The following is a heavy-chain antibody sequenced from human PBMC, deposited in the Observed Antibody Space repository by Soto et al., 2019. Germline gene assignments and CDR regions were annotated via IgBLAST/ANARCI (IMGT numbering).Heavy chain of an antibody. CDR2: ISDYGRV. Sequence: GGCLRLSCAASGFTFRNYWMHWVRQAPGKGLVWVSRISDYGRVNYADSVEGRFTISRDDAKSELYLQMSSLRLDHTAVYYCHSGAVEPFDYWGRGSLVTVSS. D-gene: IGHD6-19*01. CDR3: HSGAVEPFDY. CDR1: GFTFRNYW. V-gene: IGHV3-74*01. J-gene: IGHJ4*02.